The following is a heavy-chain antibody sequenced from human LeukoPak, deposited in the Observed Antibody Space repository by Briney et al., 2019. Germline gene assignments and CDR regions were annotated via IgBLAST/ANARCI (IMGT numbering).Heavy chain of an antibody. V-gene: IGHV1-46*01. D-gene: IGHD6-13*01. CDR1: GYTFTSYY. CDR2: INPSGGST. J-gene: IGHJ6*02. CDR3: AREYSSSWSYYYYYYGMDV. Sequence: ASVKVSCKASGYTFTSYYMHWVRQAPGQGLEWMGIINPSGGSTSYAQKFQGRVTMTRDTSTSTVYMELSSLRSEDTAVYYCAREYSSSWSYYYYYYGMDVWGQGTTVTVSS.